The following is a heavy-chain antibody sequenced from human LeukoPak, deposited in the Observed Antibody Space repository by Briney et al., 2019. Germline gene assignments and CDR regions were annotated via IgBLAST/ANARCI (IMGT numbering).Heavy chain of an antibody. CDR1: GGSFSGYY. CDR3: ARVRMVRGVIRWFDP. D-gene: IGHD3-10*01. CDR2: INHSGST. J-gene: IGHJ5*02. V-gene: IGHV4-34*01. Sequence: SETLSLTCAVYGGSFSGYYWSWIRQPPGKGLEWIGEINHSGSTNYNPSLKSRVTISVDTSKNQFSPKLSSVTAADTAVYYCARVRMVRGVIRWFDPWGQGTLVTVSS.